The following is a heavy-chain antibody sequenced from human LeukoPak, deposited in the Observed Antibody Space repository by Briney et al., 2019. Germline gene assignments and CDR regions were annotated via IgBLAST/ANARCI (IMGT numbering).Heavy chain of an antibody. Sequence: GGSLRLSCAASGFTFSNYAMSWVRQAPGKGLEWVSVIYSGGSTYYADSVKGRFTISRDNSKNTLYLQMNSLRAEDTAVYYCARGVVVPARLDYWGQGTLVTVSS. CDR3: ARGVVVPARLDY. CDR2: IYSGGST. CDR1: GFTFSNYA. J-gene: IGHJ4*02. D-gene: IGHD2-2*01. V-gene: IGHV3-66*02.